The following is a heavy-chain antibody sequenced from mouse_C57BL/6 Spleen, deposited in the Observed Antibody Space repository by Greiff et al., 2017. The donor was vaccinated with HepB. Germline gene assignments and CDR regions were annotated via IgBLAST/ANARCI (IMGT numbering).Heavy chain of an antibody. D-gene: IGHD1-1*01. J-gene: IGHJ3*01. CDR2: ISSGGSYT. CDR3: ARKDYYGSSGFAY. V-gene: IGHV5-6*01. Sequence: VQLKESGGDLVKSGGSLKLSCAASGFTFSSYGMSWVRQTPDKRLEWVATISSGGSYTYYPDSVKGRFTISRDNAKNTLYLQMSSLKSEDTAMYYCARKDYYGSSGFAYWGQGTLVTVSA. CDR1: GFTFSSYG.